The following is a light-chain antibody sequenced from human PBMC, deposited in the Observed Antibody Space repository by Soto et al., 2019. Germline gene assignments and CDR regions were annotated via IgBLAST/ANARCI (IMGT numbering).Light chain of an antibody. CDR3: CSYAGSSTFVV. CDR2: EGS. V-gene: IGLV2-23*01. J-gene: IGLJ2*01. CDR1: SSDVGSYNL. Sequence: QSALTQPASVSGSPGQSITISCTGTSSDVGSYNLVSWYQQHPGKAPKLLIYEGSKRPSGVSNRFSGSKSGNPASLTISGLKAEDEADSYCCSYAGSSTFVVFGGGTKLTVL.